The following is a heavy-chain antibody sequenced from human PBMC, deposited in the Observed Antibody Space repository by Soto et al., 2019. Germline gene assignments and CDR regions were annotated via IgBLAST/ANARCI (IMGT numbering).Heavy chain of an antibody. V-gene: IGHV1-2*02. CDR2: INPETGGS. J-gene: IGHJ6*02. D-gene: IGHD2-21*01. CDR3: ARERFQVISDGMDV. Sequence: ASVKVSCKASGYTFTGYYVHWVREAPGQGLEWMGWINPETGGSSYAQKFQGRVTLSRDTSINTAYLELSSLRFDDAAVYFCARERFQVISDGMDVWGQGPTVTVYS. CDR1: GYTFTGYY.